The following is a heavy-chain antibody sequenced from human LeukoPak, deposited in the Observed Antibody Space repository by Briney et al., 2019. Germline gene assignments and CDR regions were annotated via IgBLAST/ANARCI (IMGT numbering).Heavy chain of an antibody. CDR1: GCTFSSYS. Sequence: GGSLRLSCAASGCTFSSYSMNWVRQARGKGLEWVSSISISSSYIDYACSVKGRFTISRDNAKNSLYLQMTSLRAEDTAVYYCASDGTRLPGSWGQGTMVTASS. J-gene: IGHJ3*01. CDR2: ISISSSYI. D-gene: IGHD3-9*01. CDR3: ASDGTRLPGS. V-gene: IGHV3-21*01.